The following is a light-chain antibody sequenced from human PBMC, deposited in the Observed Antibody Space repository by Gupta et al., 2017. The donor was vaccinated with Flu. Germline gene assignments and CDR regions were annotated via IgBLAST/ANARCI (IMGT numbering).Light chain of an antibody. V-gene: IGLV1-47*01. CDR1: TSNIGRHD. CDR3: LGRADGLLGGF. CDR2: KNN. Sequence: QSVLTQSPSASGTLGQTVTISCSGCTSNIGRHDVSWYQQAPGTAPKLLIYKNNKRASGVPDRFSGSKAGTSDSPALTVLRSENEADDVCLGRADGLLGGFFGGGTKVTV. J-gene: IGLJ2*01.